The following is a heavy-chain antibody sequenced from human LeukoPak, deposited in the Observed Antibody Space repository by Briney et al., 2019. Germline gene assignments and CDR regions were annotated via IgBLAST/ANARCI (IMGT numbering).Heavy chain of an antibody. CDR1: GFTFSSYW. D-gene: IGHD3-22*01. V-gene: IGHV3-74*01. CDR3: AREYYDSSGYEYMDV. Sequence: GGSLRLSCAASGFTFSSYWMHWVRHAPGKGLVWVSRINSDGSSTSYADSVKGRFTISRDNAKNTLYLQMNSLRAEDTAVYYCAREYYDSSGYEYMDVWGKGTTVTISS. CDR2: INSDGSST. J-gene: IGHJ6*03.